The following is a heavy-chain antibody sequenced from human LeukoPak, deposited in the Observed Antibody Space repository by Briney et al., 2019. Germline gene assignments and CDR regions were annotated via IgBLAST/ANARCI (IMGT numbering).Heavy chain of an antibody. CDR1: GYTFTSYD. V-gene: IGHV1-8*01. D-gene: IGHD3-22*01. Sequence: GASVKVSCKASGYTFTSYDINWVRQATGQGLEWMGWMNPNSGNTGYAQKFQGRVTMTRNTSISTAYMELSSLRSEDTAVYYCARVTYYDSSGLGEFDYWGQGTLVTVSS. J-gene: IGHJ4*02. CDR2: MNPNSGNT. CDR3: ARVTYYDSSGLGEFDY.